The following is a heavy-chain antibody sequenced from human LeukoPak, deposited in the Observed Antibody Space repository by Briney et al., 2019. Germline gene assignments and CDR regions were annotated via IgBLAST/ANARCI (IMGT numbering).Heavy chain of an antibody. CDR2: INPNSGGT. V-gene: IGHV1-2*02. CDR1: GYTFTGYY. J-gene: IGHJ4*02. D-gene: IGHD6-13*01. CDR3: ARDRRYGSSQGGFDY. Sequence: ASVKVSCKASGYTFTGYYMHWVRQAPGQGLEWMGWINPNSGGTNCAQKFQGRVTMTRDTSISTAYMELSRLRSGDTAVYYCARDRRYGSSQGGFDYWGQGTLVTVSS.